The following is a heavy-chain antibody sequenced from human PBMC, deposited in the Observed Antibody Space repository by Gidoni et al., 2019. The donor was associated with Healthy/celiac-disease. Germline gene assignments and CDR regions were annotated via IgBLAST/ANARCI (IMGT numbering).Heavy chain of an antibody. J-gene: IGHJ4*02. V-gene: IGHV3-21*01. Sequence: EVQLVESGGGLVKPGGSLRLSCAASGFTFSRYSMNWVRQAPGKGLEWVSSISSSSSYIYYADSVKGRFTISRDNAKNSLYLQMNSLRAEDTAVYYCARVGGYYDSSGYYFDYWGQGTLVTVSS. D-gene: IGHD3-22*01. CDR3: ARVGGYYDSSGYYFDY. CDR2: ISSSSSYI. CDR1: GFTFSRYS.